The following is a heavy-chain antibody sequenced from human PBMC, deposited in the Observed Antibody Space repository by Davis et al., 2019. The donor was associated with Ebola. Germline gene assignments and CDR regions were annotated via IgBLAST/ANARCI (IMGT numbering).Heavy chain of an antibody. V-gene: IGHV1-18*01. D-gene: IGHD6-19*01. J-gene: IGHJ4*02. CDR1: GYTFKNSA. CDR3: ARDHHIAVAGAPGY. CDR2: ISAYNGNT. Sequence: AASVKVSCKASGYTFKNSAISWVRQAPGQGLEWMGWISAYNGNTNYAQKLQGRVTMTTDTSTSTAYMELRSLRSDDTAVYYCARDHHIAVAGAPGYWGQGTLVTVSS.